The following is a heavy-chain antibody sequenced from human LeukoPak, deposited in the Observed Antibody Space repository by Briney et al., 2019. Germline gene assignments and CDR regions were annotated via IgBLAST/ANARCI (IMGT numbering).Heavy chain of an antibody. CDR1: GFTFSSYA. CDR2: ISGSGGST. V-gene: IGHV3-23*01. D-gene: IGHD3-10*01. J-gene: IGHJ4*02. CDR3: AKHPTYYFGSGSSHFDY. Sequence: AGGSLRLSCAASGFTFSSYAMSWVRQAPGKGLEWVSAISGSGGSTYYADSVKGRFTISRDNSKNTLYLQMNSLRAEDTAVYYCAKHPTYYFGSGSSHFDYWGQGTLVSVSS.